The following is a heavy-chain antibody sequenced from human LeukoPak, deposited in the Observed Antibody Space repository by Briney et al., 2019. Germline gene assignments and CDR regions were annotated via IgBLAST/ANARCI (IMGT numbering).Heavy chain of an antibody. CDR3: ARGGGDSSGYYYGYFDY. CDR2: IYSGGSI. J-gene: IGHJ4*02. V-gene: IGHV3-53*01. CDR1: GFTVSSNY. D-gene: IGHD3-22*01. Sequence: GGSLRLSCAASGFTVSSNYMSWVRQAPGKGLEWVSVIYSGGSIYYADSVKGRFTISRGNSKNTLYLQMNSLRVEDTAVYYCARGGGDSSGYYYGYFDYWGQGTLVTVSS.